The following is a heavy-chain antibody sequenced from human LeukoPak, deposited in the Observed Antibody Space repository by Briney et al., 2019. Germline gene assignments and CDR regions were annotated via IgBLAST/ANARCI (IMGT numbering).Heavy chain of an antibody. CDR2: MNPNSGNT. CDR3: ARGTSSSWYPYYYYYMDV. J-gene: IGHJ6*03. Sequence: ASVKVSCKASGYTFTSYGISWVRQATGQGLEWMGWMNPNSGNTGYAQKFQGRVTITRNTSISTAYMELSSLRSEDTAVYYCARGTSSSWYPYYYYYMDVWGKGTTVTVSS. V-gene: IGHV1-8*03. CDR1: GYTFTSYG. D-gene: IGHD6-13*01.